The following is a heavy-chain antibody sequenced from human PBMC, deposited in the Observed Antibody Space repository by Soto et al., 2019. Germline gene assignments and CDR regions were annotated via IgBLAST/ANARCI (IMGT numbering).Heavy chain of an antibody. D-gene: IGHD1-26*01. J-gene: IGHJ6*02. V-gene: IGHV3-66*01. Sequence: EVQLVESGGGLVQPGGSLRLSCAASGFTVSTNYMTWVRLAPGKGLEWVSVIFYGGSTYYADSVKGRFTISRDNSKNTLYLQMNSLRAEDTAVYYCATTGMGVTFSYYYYGMDVWGQGTTVTVSS. CDR2: IFYGGST. CDR3: ATTGMGVTFSYYYYGMDV. CDR1: GFTVSTNY.